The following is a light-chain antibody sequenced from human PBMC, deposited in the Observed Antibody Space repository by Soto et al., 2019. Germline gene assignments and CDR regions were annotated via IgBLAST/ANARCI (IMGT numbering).Light chain of an antibody. CDR1: QGIRNF. CDR2: AAS. CDR3: LQHNSYPPT. V-gene: IGKV1-27*01. J-gene: IGKJ2*01. Sequence: DIQMTQSPTSLSASVGDRVTITCRASQGIRNFVAWYQQKPGKAPKLLIYAASTLQSGVPSRFSGSGSGTDFTLTINSLQPEDVATYSCLQHNSYPPTFGQGTKLEIK.